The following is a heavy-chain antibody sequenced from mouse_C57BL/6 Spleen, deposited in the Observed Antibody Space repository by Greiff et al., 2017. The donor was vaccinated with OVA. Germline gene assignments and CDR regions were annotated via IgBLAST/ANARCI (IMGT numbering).Heavy chain of an antibody. Sequence: ESGPGLVKPSQSLSLTCSVTGYSITSGYYWNWIRQFPGNKLEWMGYISYDGSNNYNPSLKNRISITRDTSKNQFFLKLNSVTTEDTATYYCARAGAGDWYFDVWGTGTTVTVSS. V-gene: IGHV3-6*01. CDR3: ARAGAGDWYFDV. CDR2: ISYDGSN. J-gene: IGHJ1*03. CDR1: GYSITSGYY. D-gene: IGHD4-1*01.